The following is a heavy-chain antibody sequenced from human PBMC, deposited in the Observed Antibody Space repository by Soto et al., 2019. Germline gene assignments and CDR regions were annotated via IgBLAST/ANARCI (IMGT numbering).Heavy chain of an antibody. CDR3: ARGQGNSGYDPLDF. D-gene: IGHD5-12*01. J-gene: IGHJ4*02. Sequence: ASVKVSCKASGYTFSSYAISWVRQAPGQGLEWMGWINAGNGNTKYSQKLQGRVTITRDTSARTVYMELSSLTSEDTALYSCARGQGNSGYDPLDFWGLGTLVTVSS. CDR1: GYTFSSYA. V-gene: IGHV1-3*01. CDR2: INAGNGNT.